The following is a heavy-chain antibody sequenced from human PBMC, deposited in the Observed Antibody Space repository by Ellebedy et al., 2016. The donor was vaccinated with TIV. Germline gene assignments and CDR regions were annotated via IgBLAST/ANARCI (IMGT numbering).Heavy chain of an antibody. V-gene: IGHV1-46*04. CDR2: IDPSGGST. CDR1: GYTFTAYH. D-gene: IGHD1-14*01. J-gene: IGHJ4*02. CDR3: ASFTTGAAGDY. Sequence: ASVKVSCKASGYTFTAYHIHWVRQAPGQGLEWMGIIDPSGGSTSYAQKLQGRVTMTRDTSANTVYMELSSLRSDDTAVYYCASFTTGAAGDYWGQGTLVTVSS.